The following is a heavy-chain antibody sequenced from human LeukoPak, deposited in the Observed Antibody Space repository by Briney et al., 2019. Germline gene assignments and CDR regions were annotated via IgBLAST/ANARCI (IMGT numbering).Heavy chain of an antibody. Sequence: GGSLRLSCAASGFTFSSYAMHWVRQAPGKGLEWVAVISYDGSNKYYADSVKGRFTISRDNSKNTLYPQMNSLRAEDTAVYYCAKGLTNLGDDWGQGTLVTVSS. CDR1: GFTFSSYA. CDR2: ISYDGSNK. J-gene: IGHJ4*02. D-gene: IGHD3-9*01. CDR3: AKGLTNLGDD. V-gene: IGHV3-30*04.